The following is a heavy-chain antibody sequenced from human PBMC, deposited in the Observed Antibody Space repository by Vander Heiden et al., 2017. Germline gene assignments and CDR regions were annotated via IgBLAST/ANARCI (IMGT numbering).Heavy chain of an antibody. CDR2: ISYDGSNK. CDR3: VLTRTTYTYFDY. CDR1: GLTFSSNA. D-gene: IGHD3-9*01. Sequence: QLQPVESGGGVVQPGRSLRLSCAASGLTFSSNAMHWVRQAPGKGLEWLAVISYDGSNKYYADSGKGRFTISRDNSKNTLYLQMNSLRAEDTAVYYCVLTRTTYTYFDYWGQGTLVTVSS. J-gene: IGHJ4*02. V-gene: IGHV3-30*04.